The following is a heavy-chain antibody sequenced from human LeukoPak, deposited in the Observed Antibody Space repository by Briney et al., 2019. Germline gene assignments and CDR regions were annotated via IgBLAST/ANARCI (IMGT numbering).Heavy chain of an antibody. Sequence: PGGSLRLSCAASGFTFSSYAMSWVRQAPGKGLEWVSAISGSGGSTYYADSVKGRFTISRDNSKNTLYLQMNSLRAEDTAVYYCASGGIAAAGTGWFDPWGLGTLVTVSS. J-gene: IGHJ5*02. CDR1: GFTFSSYA. CDR2: ISGSGGST. V-gene: IGHV3-23*01. CDR3: ASGGIAAAGTGWFDP. D-gene: IGHD6-13*01.